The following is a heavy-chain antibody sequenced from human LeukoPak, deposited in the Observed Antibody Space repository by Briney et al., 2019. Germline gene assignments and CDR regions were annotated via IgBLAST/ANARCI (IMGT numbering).Heavy chain of an antibody. D-gene: IGHD3-3*01. CDR2: IYYSGST. V-gene: IGHV4-59*01. CDR3: ASGSRILEWLFGR. CDR1: GGAISSYY. Sequence: PSETLSLTCTVSGGAISSYYWSWIRQPPGKGLEWIGYIYYSGSTNYNPSLKSRVTISVDTSKNQFSLKLSSVTAADTAVYYCASGSRILEWLFGRWGQGTLVTVSS. J-gene: IGHJ4*02.